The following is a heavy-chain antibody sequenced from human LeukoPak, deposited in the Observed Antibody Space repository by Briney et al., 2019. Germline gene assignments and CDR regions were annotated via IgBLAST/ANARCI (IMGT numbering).Heavy chain of an antibody. J-gene: IGHJ4*02. Sequence: PSETLSLTCTVSGGSISSYYWSWIRQPPGKGLEWIGYIYYSGSTNYNPSLKSRVTISVDTSKNQFSLKLSSVTAADTAVYYCAREGYGSGSYYNYLPMIWGQGTLVTVSS. CDR2: IYYSGST. V-gene: IGHV4-59*01. CDR1: GGSISSYY. CDR3: AREGYGSGSYYNYLPMI. D-gene: IGHD3-10*01.